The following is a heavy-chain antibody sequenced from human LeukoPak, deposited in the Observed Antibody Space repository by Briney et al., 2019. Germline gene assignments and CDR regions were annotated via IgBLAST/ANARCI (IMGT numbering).Heavy chain of an antibody. J-gene: IGHJ4*02. CDR2: TYYRSKWYY. Sequence: SQTLSLTFALSGDSVSSNNAAWDWIRQSPSRGLEWLGRTYYRSKWYYDYAVSVKSRITIKPDTSKNQFSLQLNSVTPEDTAVYYCAREVELRFDYWGQGTLVTVSS. D-gene: IGHD3-3*01. CDR1: GDSVSSNNAA. V-gene: IGHV6-1*01. CDR3: AREVELRFDY.